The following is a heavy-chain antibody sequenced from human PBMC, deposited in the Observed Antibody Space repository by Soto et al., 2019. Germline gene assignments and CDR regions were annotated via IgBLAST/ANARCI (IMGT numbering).Heavy chain of an antibody. Sequence: ASVKVSCKASGYTFTGYYMHWVRQAPGQGLEWMGWINPNSGGTNYAQKFQGWVTMTRDTSISTAYMELSRLRSDDTAVYYCAIIGYSMIVDRSYYFDYWGQGTTVTVSS. D-gene: IGHD3-22*01. V-gene: IGHV1-2*04. CDR3: AIIGYSMIVDRSYYFDY. CDR2: INPNSGGT. J-gene: IGHJ4*03. CDR1: GYTFTGYY.